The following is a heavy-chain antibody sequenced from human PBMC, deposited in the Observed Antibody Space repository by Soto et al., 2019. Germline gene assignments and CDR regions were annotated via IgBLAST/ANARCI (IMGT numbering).Heavy chain of an antibody. CDR1: GGSISNHY. J-gene: IGHJ4*02. CDR3: ARSNWYSEY. CDR2: IYYNGNT. Sequence: QLQLQESGQGLVKPSETLSLTCTVSGGSISNHYGSWIRQPPGKGLEWIGYIYYNGNTNYNPSLKSRVTMSVDTSKNQFSLKLSSVAAADTAVYYCARSNWYSEYWGQGTLVTVSS. D-gene: IGHD7-27*01. V-gene: IGHV4-59*11.